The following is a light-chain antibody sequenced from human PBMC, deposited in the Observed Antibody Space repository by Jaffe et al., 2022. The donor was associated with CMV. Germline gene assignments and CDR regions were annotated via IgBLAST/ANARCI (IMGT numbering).Light chain of an antibody. Sequence: DVQMTQSPSSLSASVGDRVTITCRASQSISSNYLNWYQQEPGKAPKLLIYAASSLQSGVPSRFSGSGSGTDFTLTISSLQPEDFATYHCQQSYSTPFTFGPGTKVDIK. CDR3: QQSYSTPFT. CDR1: QSISSNY. CDR2: AAS. V-gene: IGKV1-39*01. J-gene: IGKJ3*01.